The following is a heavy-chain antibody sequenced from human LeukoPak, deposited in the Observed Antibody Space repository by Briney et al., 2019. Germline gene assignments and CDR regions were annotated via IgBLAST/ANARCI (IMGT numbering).Heavy chain of an antibody. D-gene: IGHD1-26*01. V-gene: IGHV1-24*01. CDR2: FVTEDGEK. J-gene: IGHJ4*02. CDR1: THSFTGYY. Sequence: GASGKLACKLATHSFTGYYTHWVRQAAGRVREWNGCFVTEDGEKIYAQKFQGRVTMTEDTSTDTAYMELSSLRSEDTAVYYCATGLGSYVGDTELDYWGQGTLVTVSS. CDR3: ATGLGSYVGDTELDY.